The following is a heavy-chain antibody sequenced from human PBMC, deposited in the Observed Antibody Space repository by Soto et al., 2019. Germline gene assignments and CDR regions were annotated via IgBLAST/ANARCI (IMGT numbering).Heavy chain of an antibody. CDR3: ARHNHDSSDWYVGWKYFDY. V-gene: IGHV4-39*01. D-gene: IGHD6-19*01. J-gene: IGHJ4*02. CDR1: GDCIFSLGYY. CDR2: IYYSGNT. Sequence: ETLSLTCSFSGDCIFSLGYYWGWTRQPPGKGLEWIGSIYYSGNTYYNPYLKSRLTVSVDTSKNQFSLKLSSATAADTAVYYCARHNHDSSDWYVGWKYFDYWGQGALVTVSS.